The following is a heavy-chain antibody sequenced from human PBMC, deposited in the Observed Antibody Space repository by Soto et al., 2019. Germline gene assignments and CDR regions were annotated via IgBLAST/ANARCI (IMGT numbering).Heavy chain of an antibody. J-gene: IGHJ6*02. CDR1: GFTFSHAW. Sequence: PGGSLRLSCAASGFTFSHAWMNWVRQAPGKGLEWVGHIKSKTDGGTTEYAAPVKGRFTISRDDSKSTLYLQTNSLKTEDTAVYYCTTAGYCTNGICYYYYYGMDVWGQGTTVTVSS. CDR2: IKSKTDGGTT. CDR3: TTAGYCTNGICYYYYYGMDV. V-gene: IGHV3-15*07. D-gene: IGHD2-8*01.